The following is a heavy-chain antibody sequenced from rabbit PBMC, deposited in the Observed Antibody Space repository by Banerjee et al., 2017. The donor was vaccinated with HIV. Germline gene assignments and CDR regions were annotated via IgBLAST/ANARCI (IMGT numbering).Heavy chain of an antibody. CDR3: TSSDWATYGYGNDL. CDR2: IYGGSSGST. Sequence: QQLVESGGGLVKPGASLTLTCTASGFSFSSSYYMCWVRQAPGKGLEWIACIYGGSSGSTYYASWAKGRFTISKTSSTTVTLRMTSLTGADTATYFCTSSDWATYGYGNDLWGPGTLVTVS. V-gene: IGHV1S40*01. CDR1: GFSFSSSYY. J-gene: IGHJ4*01. D-gene: IGHD6-1*01.